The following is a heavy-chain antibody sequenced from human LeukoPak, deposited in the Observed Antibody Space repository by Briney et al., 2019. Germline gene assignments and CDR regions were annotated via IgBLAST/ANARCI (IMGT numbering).Heavy chain of an antibody. J-gene: IGHJ5*02. CDR2: ISYDGSNK. V-gene: IGHV3-30-3*01. Sequence: GGSLRLSCAASGFTFSSYAMHWVRQAPGKGLEWVAVISYDGSNKYYADSVKGRFTISRDNSKNTLYLQMNSLRAEDTAVYFCARARDIAVVPAASWGQGTLVTVSS. CDR1: GFTFSSYA. D-gene: IGHD2-2*01. CDR3: ARARDIAVVPAAS.